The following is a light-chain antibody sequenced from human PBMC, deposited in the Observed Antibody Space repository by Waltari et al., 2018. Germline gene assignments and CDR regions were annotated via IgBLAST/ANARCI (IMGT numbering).Light chain of an antibody. CDR1: QSISGY. CDR2: SAS. J-gene: IGKJ1*01. V-gene: IGKV3-20*01. CDR3: QHYVRLPAT. Sequence: EIVLTQSPGTLSLSPGEGATLSCRASQSISGYLTWYQRKPGQAPRNHMYSASRRATGIPDRFSGSGSGTDFSLTISRLEPEDSAVYYCQHYVRLPATFGQGTKVEVK.